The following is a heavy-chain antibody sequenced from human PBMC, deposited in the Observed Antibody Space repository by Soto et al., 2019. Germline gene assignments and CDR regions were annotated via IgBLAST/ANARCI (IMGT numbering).Heavy chain of an antibody. CDR1: GGTISGYY. D-gene: IGHD2-2*01. CDR2: IYYIGST. J-gene: IGHJ6*02. Sequence: QVQLQESGPGLVKPSETLSLTCTVSGGTISGYYWSWIRQPPGKGLEWIGYIYYIGSTNYNPSLKSRVTISVDTSKNQFSLKLSSVTAADTAVYYCARVGDCSSTSCHEGYYYYGMDVWGQGTTVTVSS. V-gene: IGHV4-59*01. CDR3: ARVGDCSSTSCHEGYYYYGMDV.